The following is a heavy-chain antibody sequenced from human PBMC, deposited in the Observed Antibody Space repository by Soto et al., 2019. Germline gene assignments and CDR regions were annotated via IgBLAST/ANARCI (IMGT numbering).Heavy chain of an antibody. D-gene: IGHD5-18*01. V-gene: IGHV1-46*03. CDR3: ASISVDTAMVETPIFDY. CDR2: SNPSGGST. J-gene: IGHJ4*02. CDR1: GYSSTSDH. Sequence: AASLKVSCAECGYSSTSDHMHWVRQAPGQGLEWMGISNPSGGSTSYAQKFQGRVTMTRDTSTSTVYMELSSLRSEDTAVYYCASISVDTAMVETPIFDYWGQRTLVTVSS.